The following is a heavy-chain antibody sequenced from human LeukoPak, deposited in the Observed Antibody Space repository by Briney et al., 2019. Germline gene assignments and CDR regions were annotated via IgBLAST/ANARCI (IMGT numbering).Heavy chain of an antibody. Sequence: ASVKVSCKASGYTFTSYDINWVRQATGQGLEWMGWMNPNSGNTGYAQKFQGRVTMTRNTSISTAYMELSSLRSEDTAVYYCVRHLSAGRPAFDTWGQGTMVTVSS. CDR1: GYTFTSYD. CDR2: MNPNSGNT. D-gene: IGHD2-15*01. V-gene: IGHV1-8*01. J-gene: IGHJ3*02. CDR3: VRHLSAGRPAFDT.